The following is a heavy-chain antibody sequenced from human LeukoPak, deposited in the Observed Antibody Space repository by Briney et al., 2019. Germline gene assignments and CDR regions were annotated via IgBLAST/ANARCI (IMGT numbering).Heavy chain of an antibody. CDR2: IYHSGST. CDR3: AREIFGVVPHQNYYYYYYMDV. V-gene: IGHV4-30-2*06. D-gene: IGHD3-3*01. J-gene: IGHJ6*03. CDR1: GGSISSGGYY. Sequence: SETLSLTCTVSGGSISSGGYYWSWIRQSPGKGLEWIGYIYHSGSTYYNPSLKSRVTISVDRSKNQFSLKLSSVTAADTAVYYCAREIFGVVPHQNYYYYYYMDVWGKGTTVTVSS.